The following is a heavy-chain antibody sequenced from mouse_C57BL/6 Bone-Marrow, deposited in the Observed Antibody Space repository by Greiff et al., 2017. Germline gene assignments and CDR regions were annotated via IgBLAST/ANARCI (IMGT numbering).Heavy chain of an antibody. J-gene: IGHJ3*01. CDR3: ARPHYCGSSYGFAY. D-gene: IGHD1-1*01. V-gene: IGHV1-64*01. CDR1: GYTFTSYW. Sequence: QVQLQQPGAELVKPGASVKLSCKASGYTFTSYWMHWVKQRPGQGLEWIGMIHPNSGSTNYNEKFKSKATLTVDKSSSTAYMQLSSLTSEDSAVYYCARPHYCGSSYGFAYWGQGTLVTVSA. CDR2: IHPNSGST.